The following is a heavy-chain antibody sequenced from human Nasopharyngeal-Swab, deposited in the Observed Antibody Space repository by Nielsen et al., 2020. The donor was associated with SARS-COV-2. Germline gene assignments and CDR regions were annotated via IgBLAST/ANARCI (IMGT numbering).Heavy chain of an antibody. J-gene: IGHJ2*01. CDR2: INTEYGNT. CDR1: GYTFSYYT. CDR3: AREKAAAGTGYWYFDL. Sequence: ASVKVSCKAYGYTFSYYTIHWVRQAPGQSLEWMGWINTEYGNTRYSQKFQGRVTISRDTSARTADMELSSLTSEDTAVYYCAREKAAAGTGYWYFDLWGRGTLVTVSS. V-gene: IGHV1-3*04. D-gene: IGHD6-13*01.